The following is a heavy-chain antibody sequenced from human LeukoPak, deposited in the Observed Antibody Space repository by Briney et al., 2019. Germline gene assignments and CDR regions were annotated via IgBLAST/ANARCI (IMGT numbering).Heavy chain of an antibody. D-gene: IGHD2-2*02. CDR3: ARGWGDCTTVSCYTGGDVFDI. CDR1: GFTFSSYW. V-gene: IGHV3-7*01. J-gene: IGHJ3*02. CDR2: IKQDGSEK. Sequence: GGSLRLSCVASGFTFSSYWMSWVRQAPGKGLQWVANIKQDGSEKYYVDSVKGRFTISRDNAKKSLFLKMNSMRAEDTAVYYCARGWGDCTTVSCYTGGDVFDIWGQGTMVTVSS.